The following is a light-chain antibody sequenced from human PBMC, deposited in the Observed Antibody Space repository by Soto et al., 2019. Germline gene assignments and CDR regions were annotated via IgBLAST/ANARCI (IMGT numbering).Light chain of an antibody. Sequence: QSALTQPRSVSGSPGQSVTISCTGTSSDVGGYNYVSWYQRHPGKAPKLMIYDVSKRPSGVPDRFSGSKSGNTASLTISGLQAEDEADYYCCSYAGSLVVFGGGTQLTVL. J-gene: IGLJ2*01. CDR3: CSYAGSLVV. V-gene: IGLV2-11*01. CDR2: DVS. CDR1: SSDVGGYNY.